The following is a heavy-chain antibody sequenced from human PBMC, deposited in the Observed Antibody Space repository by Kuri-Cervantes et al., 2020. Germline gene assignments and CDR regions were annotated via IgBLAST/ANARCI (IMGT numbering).Heavy chain of an antibody. CDR2: ISYDGSNK. J-gene: IGHJ4*02. D-gene: IGHD6-13*01. V-gene: IGHV3-30-3*01. CDR3: AKGGAGLYSSSWYFGY. Sequence: GESLKISCAASGFTFSSYAMHWVRQAPGKGLEWVAVISYDGSNKYYADSVKGRFTISRDNSKNTLYLQMNSLRAEDTAVYYCAKGGAGLYSSSWYFGYWGQGTLVTVSS. CDR1: GFTFSSYA.